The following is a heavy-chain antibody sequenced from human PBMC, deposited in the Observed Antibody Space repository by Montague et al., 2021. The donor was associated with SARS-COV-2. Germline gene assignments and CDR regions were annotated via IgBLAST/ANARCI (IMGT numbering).Heavy chain of an antibody. CDR1: GGSSFGFY. J-gene: IGHJ4*02. D-gene: IGHD3-10*01. CDR2: INHNGNT. Sequence: SETLSLTCTVAGGSSFGFYWGWVRQPPGRGLEWIGEINHNGNTQYNPSLKSRVTISVDTSRVHFSLRLTSVTAADTAVYYCARRLYSYDSGTYRDWGQGTLVTVSS. V-gene: IGHV4-34*01. CDR3: ARRLYSYDSGTYRD.